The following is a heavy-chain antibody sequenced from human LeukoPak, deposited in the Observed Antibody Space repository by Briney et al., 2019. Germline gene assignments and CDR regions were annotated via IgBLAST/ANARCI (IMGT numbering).Heavy chain of an antibody. Sequence: GGSLSLSRGPSGFTFSSYAMSWVRQAPAKGLEWVSAISGNGGSTYYADSVKGRFPISRDNSKNTLYLQMNSLRGEDTAVYYCSKNRVVVTHFDYWGQGTLVTVSS. V-gene: IGHV3-23*01. CDR1: GFTFSSYA. CDR3: SKNRVVVTHFDY. D-gene: IGHD2-2*01. CDR2: ISGNGGST. J-gene: IGHJ4*02.